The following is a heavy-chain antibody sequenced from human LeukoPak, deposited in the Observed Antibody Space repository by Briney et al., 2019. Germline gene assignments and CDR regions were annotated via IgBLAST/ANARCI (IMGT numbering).Heavy chain of an antibody. J-gene: IGHJ4*02. CDR1: GFTFSSYA. CDR3: AKQGGYSYGSYYFDY. CDR2: ISGSGGST. V-gene: IGHV3-23*01. D-gene: IGHD5-18*01. Sequence: GGSLRLSCAASGFTFSSYAVSWVRQAPGKGLEWVSAISGSGGSTYYADSVKGRFTISRDNSKNTLYLQMNSLRAEDTAVYYCAKQGGYSYGSYYFDYWGQGTLVTVSS.